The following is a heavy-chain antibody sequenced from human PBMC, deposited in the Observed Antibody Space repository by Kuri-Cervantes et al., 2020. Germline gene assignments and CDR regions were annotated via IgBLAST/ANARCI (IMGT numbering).Heavy chain of an antibody. CDR1: GFTFSSYG. J-gene: IGHJ4*02. D-gene: IGHD6-6*01. CDR2: ISYDGSNK. CDR3: ASAEGIAARPLAY. Sequence: GESLKISCAASGFTFSSYGMHWVRQAPGKGLEWVAVISYDGSNKYYADSVKGRFTISRDNSKNTLYLQMNSLRSDDTAVYYCASAEGIAARPLAYWGQGTLVTVSS. V-gene: IGHV3-30*03.